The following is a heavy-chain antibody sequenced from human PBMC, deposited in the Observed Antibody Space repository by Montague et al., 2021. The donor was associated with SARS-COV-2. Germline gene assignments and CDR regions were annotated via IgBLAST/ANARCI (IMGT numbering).Heavy chain of an antibody. V-gene: IGHV2-5*02. Sequence: PALVKPTQTLTLTCAFSGFSLTTSGVGVGWIRQPPGKALEWLALIYWDDDKRYSPSLGSRLTITKDTSKNQVVLTMTHMDPVDTATYCCARFGYDGFGSYDRGAFDYWGQGIPVTVSS. CDR2: IYWDDDK. CDR3: ARFGYDGFGSYDRGAFDY. CDR1: GFSLTTSGVG. J-gene: IGHJ4*02. D-gene: IGHD3-10*01.